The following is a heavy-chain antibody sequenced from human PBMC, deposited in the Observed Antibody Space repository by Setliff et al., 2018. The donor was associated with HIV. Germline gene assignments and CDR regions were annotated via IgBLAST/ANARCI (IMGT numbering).Heavy chain of an antibody. CDR2: MNTDGSST. CDR1: GFTFSSYW. V-gene: IGHV3-74*03. J-gene: IGHJ4*02. Sequence: GGSLRLSCAASGFTFSSYWMHWVRQAPGKGLVWAFGMNTDGSSTMDADSVKGRFTITRDNAKNMLYLQMNSLSADDSAFYYCTTPLDSSGYFGSDYFDYWGQGTLVTVSS. D-gene: IGHD3-22*01. CDR3: TTPLDSSGYFGSDYFDY.